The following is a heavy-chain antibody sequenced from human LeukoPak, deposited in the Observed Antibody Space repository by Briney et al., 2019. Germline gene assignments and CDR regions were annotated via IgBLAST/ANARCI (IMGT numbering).Heavy chain of an antibody. Sequence: ASVKVSCKASGYTFTGYYIHWVRQAPGQGLEWMGWIHPNSGGTKYAQNFQGRVTLTWDTSMSTVYMELSRLRSDDTAVYYCAMQENSLFDYWGQGTLVTVSS. V-gene: IGHV1-2*02. CDR1: GYTFTGYY. CDR2: IHPNSGGT. D-gene: IGHD1-7*01. CDR3: AMQENSLFDY. J-gene: IGHJ4*02.